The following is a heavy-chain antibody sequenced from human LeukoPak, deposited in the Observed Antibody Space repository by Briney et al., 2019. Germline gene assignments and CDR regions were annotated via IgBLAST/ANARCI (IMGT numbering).Heavy chain of an antibody. V-gene: IGHV3-74*01. D-gene: IGHD2/OR15-2a*01. J-gene: IGHJ6*03. CDR1: GYTFSTYW. CDR2: INEDGSST. Sequence: GGSLRLSCAASGYTFSTYWMHWVRQGPGKGLVWVSRINEDGSSTSYAESVRGRFTISRDNAKNTLYLQMNSLRAEDTAVYYCARDFEGVHRTTNSYTYYYYMDVWGKGTTVIVSS. CDR3: ARDFEGVHRTTNSYTYYYYMDV.